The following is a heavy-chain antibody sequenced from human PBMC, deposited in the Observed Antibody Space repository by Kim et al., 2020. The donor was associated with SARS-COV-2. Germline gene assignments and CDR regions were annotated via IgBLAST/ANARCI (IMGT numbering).Heavy chain of an antibody. CDR2: INHSGST. CDR3: ARGLNDILTGSPLYYFDY. D-gene: IGHD3-9*01. J-gene: IGHJ4*02. Sequence: SETLSLTCAVYGGSFSGYYWSWIRQPPGKGLEWIGEINHSGSTNYNPSLKSRVTISVDTSKNQFSLKLSSVTAADTAVYYCARGLNDILTGSPLYYFDYWGQGTLVTVSS. V-gene: IGHV4-34*01. CDR1: GGSFSGYY.